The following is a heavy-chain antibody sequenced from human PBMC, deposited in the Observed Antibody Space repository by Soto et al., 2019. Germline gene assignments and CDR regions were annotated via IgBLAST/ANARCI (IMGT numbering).Heavy chain of an antibody. Sequence: QVQLQQWGAGLLKPSETLSLTCGVYGWSFSGYFWTWIRQPPGQGLEWIGEINHSGSTNYNSSLKSGVTMSVGTSTNQFSLNLTSVPAADTAVYYCARSRPQLRYDIDWSYLVYWGQGALVTVSS. J-gene: IGHJ4*02. CDR2: INHSGST. CDR1: GWSFSGYF. CDR3: ARSRPQLRYDIDWSYLVY. D-gene: IGHD3-9*01. V-gene: IGHV4-34*01.